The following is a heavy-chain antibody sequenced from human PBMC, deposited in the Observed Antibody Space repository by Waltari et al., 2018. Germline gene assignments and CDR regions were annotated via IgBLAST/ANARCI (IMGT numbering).Heavy chain of an antibody. CDR1: GFTVSSNY. Sequence: EVQLVESGGGLIQPGGSLRLSCAASGFTVSSNYMNWVRLAQGKGPEWVSVIYSGGSTYYADSVKGRFTISRDNSKNTLYLQMNSLRVEDTAMYYCARGIDGYKLGGYWGQGTLVAVSS. CDR3: ARGIDGYKLGGY. J-gene: IGHJ4*02. V-gene: IGHV3-53*01. D-gene: IGHD7-27*01. CDR2: IYSGGST.